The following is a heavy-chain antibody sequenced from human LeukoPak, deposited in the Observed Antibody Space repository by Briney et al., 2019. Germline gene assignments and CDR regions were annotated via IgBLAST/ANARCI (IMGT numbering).Heavy chain of an antibody. Sequence: GASVKVSCKASGGTFSSYAISWVRQAPGQGLEWMGGIIPIFGTANYAQKFQGRVTITTDESTSTAYMELSSLRSEDTAVYYCASKLRYFDWSPLYYYYMDVWGKGTTVTVSS. CDR3: ASKLRYFDWSPLYYYYMDV. CDR2: IIPIFGTA. D-gene: IGHD3-9*01. J-gene: IGHJ6*03. CDR1: GGTFSSYA. V-gene: IGHV1-69*05.